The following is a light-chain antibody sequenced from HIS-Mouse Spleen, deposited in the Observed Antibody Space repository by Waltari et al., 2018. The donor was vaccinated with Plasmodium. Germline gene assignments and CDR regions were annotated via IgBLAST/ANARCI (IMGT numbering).Light chain of an antibody. V-gene: IGLV3-1*01. J-gene: IGLJ3*02. CDR2: QDS. Sequence: SYELTQPPSVSVSPGQTASITCSGDNLVDKYSCWYQQKPGQSPVLVIYQDSKPPSGIPERFSGSNSGNTATLTISGTQAMDEADYYCQAWDSSTAVFGGGTKLTVL. CDR3: QAWDSSTAV. CDR1: NLVDKY.